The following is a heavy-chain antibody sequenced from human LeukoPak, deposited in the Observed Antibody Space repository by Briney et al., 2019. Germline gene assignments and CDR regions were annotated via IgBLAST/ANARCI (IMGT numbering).Heavy chain of an antibody. CDR3: ARGFDSGYDRGFDY. D-gene: IGHD5-12*01. J-gene: IGHJ4*02. V-gene: IGHV1-69*13. CDR1: GGTFSSYA. CDR2: IIPIFGTA. Sequence: SVKVSCRASGGTFSSYAISWVRQAPGQGLEWMGGIIPIFGTANYAQKFQGRVTITADESTSTAYMELSSLRSEDTAVYYCARGFDSGYDRGFDYWGQGTLVTVSS.